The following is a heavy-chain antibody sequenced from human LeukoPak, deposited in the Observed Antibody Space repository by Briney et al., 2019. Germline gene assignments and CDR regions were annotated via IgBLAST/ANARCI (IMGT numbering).Heavy chain of an antibody. D-gene: IGHD2-2*01. CDR1: GGSINNNY. V-gene: IGHV4-59*01. Sequence: SETLSLTCTVSGGSINNNYWSWLRQPPGKGLEWVGYVYYSGSTNYNPSLKGRVTMSVGTPKNQFSLRLSSLTAADTAVYYCAGYQRTGLSATGLDYWGQGTLVTVSS. J-gene: IGHJ4*02. CDR2: VYYSGST. CDR3: AGYQRTGLSATGLDY.